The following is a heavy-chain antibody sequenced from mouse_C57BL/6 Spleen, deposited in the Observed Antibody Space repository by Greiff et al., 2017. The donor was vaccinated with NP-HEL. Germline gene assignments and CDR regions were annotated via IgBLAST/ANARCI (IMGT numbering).Heavy chain of an antibody. CDR3: ARGAYDYGWFAY. CDR2: IDPSDSYT. V-gene: IGHV1-59*01. J-gene: IGHJ3*01. Sequence: VQLQQPGAELVRPGTSVKLSCKASGYTFTSYWMHWVKQRPGQGLEWIGVIDPSDSYTNSNQKFKGKATLTVDTSSSTAYMQLSSLTSEDSAVYYCARGAYDYGWFAYWGQGTRVTVAA. CDR1: GYTFTSYW. D-gene: IGHD2-4*01.